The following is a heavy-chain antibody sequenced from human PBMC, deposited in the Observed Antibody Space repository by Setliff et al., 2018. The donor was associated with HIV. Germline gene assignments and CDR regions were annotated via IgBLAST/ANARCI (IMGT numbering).Heavy chain of an antibody. CDR3: ARVATGPQSFDI. Sequence: SETLSLTCTVSGDSINNYYWSWIRQPPGKGLEWIGYVYSTGSTNSKSSLKSRVTISVDTSKKQFSLKLSSVTAADTAVYYCARVATGPQSFDIWGQGTMVTV. J-gene: IGHJ3*02. V-gene: IGHV4-59*01. CDR1: GDSINNYY. D-gene: IGHD3-9*01. CDR2: VYSTGST.